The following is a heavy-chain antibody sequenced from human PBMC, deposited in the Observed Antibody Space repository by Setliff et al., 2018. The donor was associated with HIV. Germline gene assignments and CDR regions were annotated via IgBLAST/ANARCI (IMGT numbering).Heavy chain of an antibody. J-gene: IGHJ5*01. Sequence: GASVKVSCKASGYTFTDYPVHWVRQAPGQRLEWMGWINAGSGNTKYSQRFQGRVTITRDTSASTAYLELSSLRSEDTAVYYCARPVGGTGFDPWGQGTLVTVSS. CDR1: GYTFTDYP. CDR3: ARPVGGTGFDP. V-gene: IGHV1-3*01. D-gene: IGHD1-26*01. CDR2: INAGSGNT.